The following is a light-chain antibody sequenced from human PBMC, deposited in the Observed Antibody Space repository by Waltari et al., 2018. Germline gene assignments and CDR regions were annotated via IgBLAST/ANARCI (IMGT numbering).Light chain of an antibody. J-gene: IGLJ2*01. CDR3: SSYAGSNNLV. CDR2: EVS. Sequence: QSALTQPPSASGSPGQSVTISCTGTSRDVGGYTYVPWYQQHPGKAPKLMIYEVSKRPSGVPDRFSGSKSGNTASLTVSGLQAEDEADYYCSSYAGSNNLVFGGGTKLTVL. V-gene: IGLV2-8*01. CDR1: SRDVGGYTY.